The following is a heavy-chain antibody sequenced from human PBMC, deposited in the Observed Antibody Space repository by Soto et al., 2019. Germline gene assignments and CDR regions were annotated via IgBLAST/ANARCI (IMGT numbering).Heavy chain of an antibody. CDR3: ARSRNVAEFNDYGGNYNGFDI. CDR2: IIPMFGTP. Sequence: QVQLEQSGAEVKKAGSSVKVSCKAFGGSVNSHAISWVRQAPGQGLEWMGGIIPMFGTPTYAQRFQAGVTISADESTSTVSLDLSSLRSEDTAMYYCARSRNVAEFNDYGGNYNGFDIWGQGTMVTVSS. CDR1: GGSVNSHA. D-gene: IGHD4-17*01. V-gene: IGHV1-69*01. J-gene: IGHJ3*02.